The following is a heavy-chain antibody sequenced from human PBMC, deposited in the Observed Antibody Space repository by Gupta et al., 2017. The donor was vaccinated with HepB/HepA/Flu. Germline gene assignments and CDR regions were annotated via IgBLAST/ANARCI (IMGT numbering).Heavy chain of an antibody. CDR2: IWYDGSKK. J-gene: IGHJ6*03. CDR1: GFHFSVYG. CDR3: AREEAGYERWYYYDMEV. V-gene: IGHV3-33*01. Sequence: QVKLVESGGGVVQPGRFLGLSCGTAGFHFSVYGLDLVRQVPGKGLEWVAVIWYDGSKKYYADSVKGRFTISRNNSKNTLYLQMKGLRAEDTAVYYCAREEAGYERWYYYDMEVGGKGTTVTVSS. D-gene: IGHD2-2*01.